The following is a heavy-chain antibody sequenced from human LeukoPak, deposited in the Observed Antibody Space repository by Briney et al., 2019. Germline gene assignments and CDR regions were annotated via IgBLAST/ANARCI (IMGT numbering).Heavy chain of an antibody. CDR3: ATWATYYYGSGSYRAFDI. CDR1: GVSFSGYY. D-gene: IGHD3-10*01. Sequence: SETLSLTCAVYGVSFSGYYWSWIRQPPGKGLEWIGEINHSGSTNYNPSLKSRVTISVDTSKNQFSLKLSSVTAADTAVYYCATWATYYYGSGSYRAFDIWGQGTMVTVSS. CDR2: INHSGST. J-gene: IGHJ3*02. V-gene: IGHV4-34*01.